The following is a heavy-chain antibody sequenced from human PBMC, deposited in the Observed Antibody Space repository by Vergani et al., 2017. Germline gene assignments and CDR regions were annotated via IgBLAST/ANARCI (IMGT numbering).Heavy chain of an antibody. CDR1: GFTFSNYA. V-gene: IGHV3-23*01. J-gene: IGHJ4*02. CDR3: ARQSGVVYDMFSGSQYFIDV. CDR2: VSYSGGAT. Sequence: QLLESGGGLIQPGGSLRLSCAASGFTFSNYAMSWVRQTPGRGLEWVSAVSYSGGATWYAASVKGRFTISRDKFKQTVTLHMNFLIAEATAIYYCARQSGVVYDMFSGSQYFIDVWGQGTLVTVSS. D-gene: IGHD3-9*01.